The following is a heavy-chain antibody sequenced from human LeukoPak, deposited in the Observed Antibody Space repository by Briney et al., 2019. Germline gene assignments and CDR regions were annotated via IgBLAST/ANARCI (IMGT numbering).Heavy chain of an antibody. J-gene: IGHJ4*02. CDR2: INPNSGGT. D-gene: IGHD6-19*01. Sequence: GASVKVSCKASGYTFTGYYMHWVRQAPGQGLEWMGWINPNSGGTNYAQKFQGRVTMTRDTSISTAYMELSRLRSDDTAVYYCARSPARGWLRFDYWGQGTLVTASS. CDR3: ARSPARGWLRFDY. V-gene: IGHV1-2*02. CDR1: GYTFTGYY.